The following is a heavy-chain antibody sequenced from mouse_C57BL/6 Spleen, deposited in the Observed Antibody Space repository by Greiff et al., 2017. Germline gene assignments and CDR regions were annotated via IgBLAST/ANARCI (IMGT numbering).Heavy chain of an antibody. J-gene: IGHJ2*01. CDR2: ISSGGDYI. Sequence: EVKLVESGEGLVKPGGSLKLSCAASGFTFSSYAMSWVRQTPEKRLEWVAYISSGGDYIYYADTVKGRFTFTRDNATNTLYLQMSSLKSEDTAMYYCTRGERYYFDYWGQGTTLTVSS. CDR3: TRGERYYFDY. CDR1: GFTFSSYA. V-gene: IGHV5-9-1*02. D-gene: IGHD1-1*01.